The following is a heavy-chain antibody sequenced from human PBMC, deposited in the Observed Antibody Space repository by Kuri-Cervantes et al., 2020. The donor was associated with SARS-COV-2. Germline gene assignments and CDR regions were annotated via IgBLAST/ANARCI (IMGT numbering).Heavy chain of an antibody. CDR2: IGTAGDT. CDR3: ASVRARVVVAATPVGY. J-gene: IGHJ4*02. V-gene: IGHV3-13*01. CDR1: GFTFSSYD. Sequence: GGSLRLSCAASGFTFSSYDMHWVRQATGKGLEWVSVIGTAGDTYYPGSVKGRFTISRENAKNSLYLQMNSLRAEDTAVYYCASVRARVVVAATPVGYWTQGTLVTVSS. D-gene: IGHD2-15*01.